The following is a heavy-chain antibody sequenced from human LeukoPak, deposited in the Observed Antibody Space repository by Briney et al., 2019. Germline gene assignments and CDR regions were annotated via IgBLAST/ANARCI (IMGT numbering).Heavy chain of an antibody. D-gene: IGHD3-16*01. CDR2: SKNDGSST. V-gene: IGHV3-74*01. CDR3: ARELPRIGGQTDASDI. CDR1: GFTSSGDW. Sequence: PGGSLRLSCAVSGFTSSGDWMHWVRQAPGKGLVWVSRSKNDGSSTSYADSVKGRFTISRDNAKNTLYLQMNSLRAEDTAVYYCARELPRIGGQTDASDIWGQGTMVTVS. J-gene: IGHJ3*02.